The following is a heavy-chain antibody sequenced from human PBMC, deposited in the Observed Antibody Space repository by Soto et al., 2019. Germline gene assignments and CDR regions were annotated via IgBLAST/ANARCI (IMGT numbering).Heavy chain of an antibody. J-gene: IGHJ4*02. CDR3: AREANSRWHYSKPSDY. Sequence: SETLSLTCAVYGGSFSGYYWSWIRQPPGKGLEWIGEINHSGSTNYNPSLKSRVTISVDTSKNQFSLKLSSVTAADTAVYYCAREANSRWHYSKPSDYWGQGTLVTVSS. V-gene: IGHV4-34*01. D-gene: IGHD4-4*01. CDR2: INHSGST. CDR1: GGSFSGYY.